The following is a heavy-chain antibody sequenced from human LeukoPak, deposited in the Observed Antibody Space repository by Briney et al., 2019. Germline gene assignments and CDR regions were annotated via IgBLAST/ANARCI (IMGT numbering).Heavy chain of an antibody. CDR1: GYSISSGYY. CDR3: ARHAGGYYDSSGYFDY. D-gene: IGHD3-22*01. Sequence: SETLSLTCAVSGYSISSGYYWGWTRQPPGKGLEWIGSIYHSGSTYYNPSLKSRVTISVDTSKNQFSLKLSSVTAADTAVYYCARHAGGYYDSSGYFDYWGQGTLVTVSS. J-gene: IGHJ4*02. V-gene: IGHV4-38-2*01. CDR2: IYHSGST.